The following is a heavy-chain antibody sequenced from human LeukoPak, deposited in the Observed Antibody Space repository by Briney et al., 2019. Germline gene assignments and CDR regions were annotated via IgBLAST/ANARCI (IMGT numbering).Heavy chain of an antibody. J-gene: IGHJ4*02. Sequence: ASVKVSCKASGYTFTSYGISWVRPAPGQGLEWMGWISAYNGNTNYAQKLQGRVTMTTDTSTSTAYMELRSLRSDDTAVYYCARGCLSYYGSGSCLSYWGQGTLVTVSS. CDR2: ISAYNGNT. CDR1: GYTFTSYG. V-gene: IGHV1-18*01. D-gene: IGHD3-10*01. CDR3: ARGCLSYYGSGSCLSY.